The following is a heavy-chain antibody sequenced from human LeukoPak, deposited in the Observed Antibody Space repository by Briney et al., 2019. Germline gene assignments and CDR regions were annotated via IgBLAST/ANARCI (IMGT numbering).Heavy chain of an antibody. CDR1: GFTFSSYW. Sequence: PGGSLRLSCAASGFTFSSYWMHWVRQVPGKGLVWVSHITSDGSDTIYADSVKGRFTISRDNAKNTLYLQMNSLRAEDTALYYCSRDRRTWFDPWGQGTLVTVSS. V-gene: IGHV3-74*01. CDR2: ITSDGSDT. CDR3: SRDRRTWFDP. J-gene: IGHJ5*02.